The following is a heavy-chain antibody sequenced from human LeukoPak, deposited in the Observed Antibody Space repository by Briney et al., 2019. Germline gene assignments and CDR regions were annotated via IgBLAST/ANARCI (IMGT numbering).Heavy chain of an antibody. Sequence: GESLKISCKGSGYSFTSYWIGWVRQMPGKGLEWMGIIYPGDSDTRYSPSFQGQVTISADKSISTAYLQWSSLKASDTAMYYCARADSSGYYLGLYGYWGQGTLVTVSS. D-gene: IGHD3-22*01. CDR1: GYSFTSYW. CDR3: ARADSSGYYLGLYGY. CDR2: IYPGDSDT. J-gene: IGHJ4*02. V-gene: IGHV5-51*01.